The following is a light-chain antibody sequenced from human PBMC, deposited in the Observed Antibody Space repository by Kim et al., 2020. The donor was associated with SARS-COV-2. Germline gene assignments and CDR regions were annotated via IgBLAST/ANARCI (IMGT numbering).Light chain of an antibody. V-gene: IGLV2-14*01. CDR2: DVS. Sequence: QSVLTQPASVSGSPGQSITISCTGTSSDVGGYKYVSWYQQHPGKVPKLLIYDVSQWPSGASNRFSGSKSGNTASLTISGLQAEDEADYYCSSYVSGTVVFGGGTQLTVL. CDR3: SSYVSGTVV. CDR1: SSDVGGYKY. J-gene: IGLJ2*01.